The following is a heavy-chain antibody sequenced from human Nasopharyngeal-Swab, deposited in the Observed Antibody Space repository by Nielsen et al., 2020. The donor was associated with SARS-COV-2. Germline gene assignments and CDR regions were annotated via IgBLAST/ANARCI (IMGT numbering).Heavy chain of an antibody. CDR2: IYYSGST. CDR3: ARAIFGVVIIFNYYYMDV. J-gene: IGHJ6*03. Sequence: WIRQPPGKGLEWIGTIYYSGSTYYNASLKSRVTISVDTSMNQFSMKLSSVTAADTAVYYCARAIFGVVIIFNYYYMDVRGKGTTVTVSS. V-gene: IGHV4-39*01. D-gene: IGHD3-3*01.